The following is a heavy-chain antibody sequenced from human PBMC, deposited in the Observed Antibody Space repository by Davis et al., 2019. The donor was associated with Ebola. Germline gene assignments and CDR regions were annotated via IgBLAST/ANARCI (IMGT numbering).Heavy chain of an antibody. D-gene: IGHD3-3*01. CDR1: GYSFINDG. V-gene: IGHV1-18*01. J-gene: IGHJ3*01. Sequence: ASVQVSCKTSGYSFINDGITWVRQAPGQGLEWMGWVITYNGKTDYAENFQGRVTMTADTSTDTVHMELRNLRSDDTAIYYCARDGTLRRTFGVVSTFDVWGQGTVVTVSS. CDR3: ARDGTLRRTFGVVSTFDV. CDR2: VITYNGKT.